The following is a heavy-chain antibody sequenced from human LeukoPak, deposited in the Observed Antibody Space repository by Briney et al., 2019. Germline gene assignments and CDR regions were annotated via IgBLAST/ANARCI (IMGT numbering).Heavy chain of an antibody. CDR3: AKEEYYDSSGYYYVPLDAFDI. D-gene: IGHD3-22*01. Sequence: VTLSLYGAASGFTFCSYAMSWHRQAPELGWVWVSALSVSGGSRYYVDSVKGRFTISRDNSKNTLYLQMNSLRAEDTAVYYCAKEEYYDSSGYYYVPLDAFDIWGQGKMVTVSS. J-gene: IGHJ3*02. CDR1: GFTFCSYA. V-gene: IGHV3-23*01. CDR2: LSVSGGSR.